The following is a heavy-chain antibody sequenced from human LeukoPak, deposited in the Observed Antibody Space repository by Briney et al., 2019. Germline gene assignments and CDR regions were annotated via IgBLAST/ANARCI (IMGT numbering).Heavy chain of an antibody. J-gene: IGHJ4*02. CDR1: GYTFTGYY. Sequence: GASVKVSCSAAGYTFTGYYMQWGRQAPGQGLEWMGGINPNSGGTNYAQKFQGRVTMTRDTSISTAYMELNRLRSDDTAVYYCARYYCGGGSCHYFDYWGQGTLVTVSS. CDR3: ARYYCGGGSCHYFDY. D-gene: IGHD2-15*01. CDR2: INPNSGGT. V-gene: IGHV1-2*02.